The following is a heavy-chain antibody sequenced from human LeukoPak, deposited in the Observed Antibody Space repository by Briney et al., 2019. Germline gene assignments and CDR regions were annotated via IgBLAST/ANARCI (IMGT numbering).Heavy chain of an antibody. J-gene: IGHJ4*02. D-gene: IGHD3-9*01. V-gene: IGHV1-18*01. CDR2: ISAYNGNT. Sequence: ASVKVSCKASGYTLTSYGISWVRQAPGQGLEWMGWISAYNGNTNYARKLQGRVTMTTDTSTSTAYMELRSLRSDDTAVYYCARDKGYYDILTGSIAFDYWGQGTLVTVSS. CDR1: GYTLTSYG. CDR3: ARDKGYYDILTGSIAFDY.